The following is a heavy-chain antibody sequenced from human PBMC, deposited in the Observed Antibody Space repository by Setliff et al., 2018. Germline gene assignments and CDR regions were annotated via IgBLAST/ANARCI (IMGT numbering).Heavy chain of an antibody. V-gene: IGHV3-23*03. Sequence: PGGSLRLSCAASGFTFTSDALTWVRQAPGKGLEWVSIISGDGGSIYYADSVKGRFTISRDNSNNTLYLQMNSLRAEDTAVYYCAKGYDSSGYYTYYFDYWGQGTLVTVSS. CDR2: ISGDGGSI. CDR3: AKGYDSSGYYTYYFDY. D-gene: IGHD3-22*01. J-gene: IGHJ4*02. CDR1: GFTFTSDA.